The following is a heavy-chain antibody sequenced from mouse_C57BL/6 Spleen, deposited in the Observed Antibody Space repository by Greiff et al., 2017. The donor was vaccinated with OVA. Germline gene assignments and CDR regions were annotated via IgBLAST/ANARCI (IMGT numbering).Heavy chain of an antibody. CDR1: GFTFSSYA. D-gene: IGHD2-3*01. V-gene: IGHV5-4*01. CDR3: ARDRGLLSPFDC. J-gene: IGHJ2*01. Sequence: EVQLVESGGGLVKPGGSLKLSCAASGFTFSSYAMSWVHQTPEKRLEWVATISDGGSYTYYPDNVKGRFTISRDNAKNNLYLQMSHLKSEDTAMYYCARDRGLLSPFDCWGQGTTLTVSS. CDR2: ISDGGSYT.